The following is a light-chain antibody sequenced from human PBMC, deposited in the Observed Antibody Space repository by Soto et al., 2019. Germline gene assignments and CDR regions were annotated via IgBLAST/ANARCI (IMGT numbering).Light chain of an antibody. CDR1: SSDIGNNL. J-gene: IGLJ1*01. CDR3: LTRDKSLTAYV. CDR2: DDF. Sequence: QSVLTQPPSVSAAPGQKVTISCSGSSSDIGNNLVSWYQQFPGSAPRLLIYDDFKRPSGIPDRFSGSKSGTSATLGITGLQTGDEADYYCLTRDKSLTAYVFGTGTKSPS. V-gene: IGLV1-51*01.